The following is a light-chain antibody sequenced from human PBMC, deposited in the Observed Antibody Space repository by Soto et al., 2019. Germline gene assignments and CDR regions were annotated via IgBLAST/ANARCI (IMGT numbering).Light chain of an antibody. CDR1: QTINNY. J-gene: IGKJ1*01. CDR3: QQTYNTPQT. V-gene: IGKV1-39*01. CDR2: AAS. Sequence: IQMTQSPSSLSASVGDRVAITCRASQTINNYVNWYQHKPGKAPKVLIYAASSLQSGVPSRLSGSGSGTDFSLTISRLEPEDFAIFYCQQTYNTPQTFGQATKV.